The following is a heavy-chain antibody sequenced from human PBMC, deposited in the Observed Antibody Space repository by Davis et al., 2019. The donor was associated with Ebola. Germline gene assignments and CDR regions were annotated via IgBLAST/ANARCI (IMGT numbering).Heavy chain of an antibody. CDR2: ITSSSSYI. J-gene: IGHJ6*04. CDR1: GFTFSSYS. CDR3: ARSGLSFGVVKYHYGMDV. D-gene: IGHD3-3*01. Sequence: GGSLRLSCAASGFTFSSYSMNWVRQAPGKGLEWVSFITSSSSYIYYAGSVKGRFTVSRDNSKKTMYLQMNSLRAEDTAVYYCARSGLSFGVVKYHYGMDVWGKGTTVTVSS. V-gene: IGHV3-21*04.